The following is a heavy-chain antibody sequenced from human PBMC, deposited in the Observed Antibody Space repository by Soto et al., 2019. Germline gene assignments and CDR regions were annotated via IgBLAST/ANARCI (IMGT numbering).Heavy chain of an antibody. Sequence: VKVSCKASGYTFTSYDINWVRQATGQGLEWMGWMNPNSGNTGYAQKFQGRVTMTRNTSISTAYMELSSLRSEDTAVYYCARVPDEHYDFWSGYYFDPWGQGTLVTVSS. CDR1: GYTFTSYD. J-gene: IGHJ5*02. CDR2: MNPNSGNT. CDR3: ARVPDEHYDFWSGYYFDP. V-gene: IGHV1-8*01. D-gene: IGHD3-3*01.